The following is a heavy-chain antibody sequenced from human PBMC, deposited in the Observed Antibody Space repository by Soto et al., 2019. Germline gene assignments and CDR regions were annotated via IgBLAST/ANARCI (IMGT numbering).Heavy chain of an antibody. J-gene: IGHJ5*02. CDR3: ASQALAPMTTVTKNWFDP. CDR2: IIPIFGTA. Sequence: QVQLVQSGAEVKKPGSSVKVSCKASGGTFSSYAISWVRQAPGQGLEWMGGIIPIFGTANYAQKFQGRVTITADESTSTAYMELSSLRSEDTAVYYCASQALAPMTTVTKNWFDPWGQGTLVTVSS. CDR1: GGTFSSYA. V-gene: IGHV1-69*01. D-gene: IGHD4-17*01.